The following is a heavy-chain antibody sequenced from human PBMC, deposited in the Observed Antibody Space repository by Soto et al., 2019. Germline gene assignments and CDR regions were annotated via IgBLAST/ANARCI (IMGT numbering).Heavy chain of an antibody. V-gene: IGHV5-51*01. CDR1: GYSFTTYW. CDR2: IYPGDSDT. J-gene: IGHJ4*02. Sequence: GESLKISCQGSGYSFTTYWIGWVRQMPGKGLEWMGIIYPGDSDTRYSPSFQGQVTISADKSISTAYLQWSSLKASDTAIYYCATGRYCSDTTCYNFFDYWGQGTLVTVSS. D-gene: IGHD2-2*02. CDR3: ATGRYCSDTTCYNFFDY.